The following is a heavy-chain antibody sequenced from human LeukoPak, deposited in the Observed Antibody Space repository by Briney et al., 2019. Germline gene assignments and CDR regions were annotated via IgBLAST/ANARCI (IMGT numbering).Heavy chain of an antibody. CDR2: ISSNGGST. Sequence: GGSLRLSCAASGFTFSSYAMHWVRQAPGKGLEYVSAISSNGGSTYYANSVKGRFTISRDNSKNTLYLQMGSLRAEDMAVYYCAGGCSSTSCSGGYYYYYGTDVWGQGTTVTVSS. J-gene: IGHJ6*02. V-gene: IGHV3-64*01. CDR3: AGGCSSTSCSGGYYYYYGTDV. D-gene: IGHD2-2*01. CDR1: GFTFSSYA.